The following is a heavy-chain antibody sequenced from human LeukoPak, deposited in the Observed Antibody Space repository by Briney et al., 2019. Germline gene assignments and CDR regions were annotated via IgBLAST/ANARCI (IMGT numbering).Heavy chain of an antibody. CDR2: ISWNSGTI. V-gene: IGHV3-9*01. D-gene: IGHD3-22*01. CDR1: GFTFDDYA. J-gene: IGHJ4*02. CDR3: AKDTYYDSSGRFDY. Sequence: GGSLRLSCAASGFTFDDYAMHWVRQAPGKGLEWVSGISWNSGTIGYADSVKGRFTISRDNAKNSLSLQMNSLRVEDTALYYCAKDTYYDSSGRFDYWGQGTLVTVSS.